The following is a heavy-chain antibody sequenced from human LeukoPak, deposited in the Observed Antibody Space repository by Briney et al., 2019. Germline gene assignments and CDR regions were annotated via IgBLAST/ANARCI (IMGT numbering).Heavy chain of an antibody. CDR2: ISGNGGRT. D-gene: IGHD2-15*01. Sequence: GGSLRLSCAASGFTFSSYGMSWVRQAPGKGLEWVSSISGNGGRTYYADSVKGRFTISRDSSKNTLFLQMNRLRPEDAAVYYCAKAPVTTCRGAFCYPFDYWGLGTLVTVSS. CDR1: GFTFSSYG. CDR3: AKAPVTTCRGAFCYPFDY. J-gene: IGHJ4*02. V-gene: IGHV3-23*01.